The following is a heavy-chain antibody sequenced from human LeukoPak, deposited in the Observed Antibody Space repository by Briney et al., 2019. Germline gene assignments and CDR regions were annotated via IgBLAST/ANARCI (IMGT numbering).Heavy chain of an antibody. V-gene: IGHV1-69*04. D-gene: IGHD2-15*01. CDR1: GGTFSSYA. CDR2: IIPILGIA. CDR3: ARGKAVAAHEYYYGMDV. J-gene: IGHJ6*02. Sequence: ASVKVSCKASGGTFSSYAISWVRQAPGQGLEWMGRIIPILGIANYAQKFQGRVTITADKPTSTAYMELSSLRSEDTAVYYCARGKAVAAHEYYYGMDVWGQGTTVTVSS.